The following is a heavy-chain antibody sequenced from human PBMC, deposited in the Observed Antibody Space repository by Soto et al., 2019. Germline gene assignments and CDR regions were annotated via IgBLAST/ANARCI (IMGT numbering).Heavy chain of an antibody. CDR1: GYTFTSYA. CDR2: INAGNGNT. J-gene: IGHJ5*02. CDR3: ARYPRYYYDRSAEGGYNWFYP. Sequence: QVQLVQSGAEVKKPGASVKVSCKASGYTFTSYAMPWVRQAPGQRLEWMGWINAGNGNTKYSQKFQGRVTITRDTSASTAYMELSSLRSEDTAVYDCARYPRYYYDRSAEGGYNWFYPWGRGTLVTVSS. D-gene: IGHD3-22*01. V-gene: IGHV1-3*01.